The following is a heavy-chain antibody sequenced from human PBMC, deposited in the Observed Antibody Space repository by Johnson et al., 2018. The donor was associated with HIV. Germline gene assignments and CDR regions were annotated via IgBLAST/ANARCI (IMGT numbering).Heavy chain of an antibody. CDR2: IRYDGSNK. CDR3: GKDSGYYDSSGYGAFDI. D-gene: IGHD3-22*01. CDR1: GFTFSSYG. J-gene: IGHJ3*02. V-gene: IGHV3-30*02. Sequence: QVQLVESGGGVVQPGGSLRLSCAASGFTFSSYGMHWVRQAPGKGLEWVAFIRYDGSNKYYADSVKGRFTISRDNSKNTLYLQMNSLRAEDTAVYYCGKDSGYYDSSGYGAFDIWGQGTMVTVSS.